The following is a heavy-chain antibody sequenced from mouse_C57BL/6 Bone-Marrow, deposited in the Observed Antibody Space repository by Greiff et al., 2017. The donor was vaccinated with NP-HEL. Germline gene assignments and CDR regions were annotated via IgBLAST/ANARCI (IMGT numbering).Heavy chain of an antibody. D-gene: IGHD2-3*01. J-gene: IGHJ3*01. CDR1: GYTFTSYW. CDR3: ARPLYDGSSAY. CDR2: IDPSDSYT. Sequence: QVQLQQPGAELVRPGTSVKLSCKASGYTFTSYWMHWVKQRPGQGLEWIGVIDPSDSYTNYNQKFKGKATLTVDTSSSTAYMQLSSLTSEDSAVYYCARPLYDGSSAYWCQGTLVTVSA. V-gene: IGHV1-59*01.